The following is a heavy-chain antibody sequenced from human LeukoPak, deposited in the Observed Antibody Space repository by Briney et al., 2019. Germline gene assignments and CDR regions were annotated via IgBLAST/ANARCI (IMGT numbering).Heavy chain of an antibody. Sequence: SETLSLTCTVSGGSISSSSYYWGWIRQPPGKGLEWIGSIYYSGSTYYNPSLKSRVTISVDTSKNQFSLKLSSVTAADTAVYYSARDGPVGSSSSSYWGQGTLVTVSS. CDR3: ARDGPVGSSSSSY. J-gene: IGHJ4*02. V-gene: IGHV4-39*02. D-gene: IGHD6-6*01. CDR1: GGSISSSSYY. CDR2: IYYSGST.